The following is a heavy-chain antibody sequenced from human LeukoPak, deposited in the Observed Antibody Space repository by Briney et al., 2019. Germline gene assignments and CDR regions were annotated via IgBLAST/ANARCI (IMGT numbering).Heavy chain of an antibody. CDR2: ISSGGDYT. V-gene: IGHV3-23*01. J-gene: IGHJ4*02. CDR3: VTDLRAGYYYDRGLSGL. D-gene: IGHD3-22*01. CDR1: GFSSSTYA. Sequence: PGGSLRLSCITSGFSSSTYAMSWVRQAPGKGLEWVSAISSGGDYTYYADSVKGRFTISRDNSRNTLYLQINSLGADDTAVYYCVTDLRAGYYYDRGLSGLWGQGTLVTVSS.